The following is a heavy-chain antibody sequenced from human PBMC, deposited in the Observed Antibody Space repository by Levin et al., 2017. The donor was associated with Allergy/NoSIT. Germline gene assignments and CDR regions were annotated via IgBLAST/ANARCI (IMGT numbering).Heavy chain of an antibody. V-gene: IGHV3-11*01. CDR3: ARGFPDESTSHYGMDV. D-gene: IGHD1-14*01. J-gene: IGHJ6*02. CDR1: GFTFSDYY. CDR2: ISSSGSTI. Sequence: GGSLRLSCAASGFTFSDYYMSWIRQAPGKGLEWVSYISSSGSTIYYADSVKGRFTISRDNAKNSLYLQMNSLRAEDTAVYYCARGFPDESTSHYGMDVWGQGTTVTVSS.